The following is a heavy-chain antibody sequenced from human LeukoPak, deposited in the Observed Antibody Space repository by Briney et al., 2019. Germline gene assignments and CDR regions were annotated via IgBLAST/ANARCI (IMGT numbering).Heavy chain of an antibody. J-gene: IGHJ4*02. CDR1: GGSISNGGDT. Sequence: SETLSLTCAVSGGSISNGGDTWSWIRQPPGKGLEWIGYIYYSGSTYYNPSLKSRITISVDTSKNQFSLKLSSVTAADTAVYYCARGPTTVTRAFDYWGQGTLVTVSS. CDR2: IYYSGST. V-gene: IGHV4-30-4*07. D-gene: IGHD4-17*01. CDR3: ARGPTTVTRAFDY.